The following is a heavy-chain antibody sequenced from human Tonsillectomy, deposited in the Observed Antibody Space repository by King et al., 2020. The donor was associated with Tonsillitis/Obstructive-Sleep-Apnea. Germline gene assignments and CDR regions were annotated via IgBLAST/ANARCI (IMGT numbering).Heavy chain of an antibody. CDR1: GFTFSSYA. Sequence: VQLVESGGGLVQPGGSLRLSCSASGFTFSSYAMNWVRQGPGKGLEWVSTISGGAHSTYYADSVQGRLTISRDNSRNPLYLHMNSLRAEDTAVYYCARSRSAIVVAPAAFEYWGQGTLVTVSS. CDR2: ISGGAHST. V-gene: IGHV3-23*04. J-gene: IGHJ4*02. D-gene: IGHD2-2*01. CDR3: ARSRSAIVVAPAAFEY.